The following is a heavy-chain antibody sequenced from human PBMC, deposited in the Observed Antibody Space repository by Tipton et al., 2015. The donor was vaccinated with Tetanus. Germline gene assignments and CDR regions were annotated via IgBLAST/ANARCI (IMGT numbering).Heavy chain of an antibody. Sequence: SLRLSCAASGFTFSSYWMSWVRQAPGKGLEWVANIKQDGSEKYYVDSVKGRFTLSRDNTKNTVYRQMSSLRAEDTAVYFCARRSLLNYGLDVWGQGTTVTVSS. CDR1: GFTFSSYW. D-gene: IGHD2-8*01. CDR3: ARRSLLNYGLDV. CDR2: IKQDGSEK. J-gene: IGHJ6*02. V-gene: IGHV3-7*01.